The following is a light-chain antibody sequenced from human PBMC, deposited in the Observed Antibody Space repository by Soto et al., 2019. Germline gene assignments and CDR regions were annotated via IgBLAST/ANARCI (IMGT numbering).Light chain of an antibody. CDR2: AAS. CDR1: QGISNY. Sequence: DIQMTQFPSCRPASVRARVTITCRASQGISNYLAWYQQKPGKVPKLLIYAASTLQSGVPSRFSGSGSGTEFTLTISSLQPEDFATYYCLQHNTYPLTFGQGTKVDIK. V-gene: IGKV1-17*01. CDR3: LQHNTYPLT. J-gene: IGKJ1*01.